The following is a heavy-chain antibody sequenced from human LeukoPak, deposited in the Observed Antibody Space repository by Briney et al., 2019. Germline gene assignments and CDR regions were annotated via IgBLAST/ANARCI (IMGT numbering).Heavy chain of an antibody. D-gene: IGHD6-6*01. CDR2: ISGSGGST. J-gene: IGHJ4*02. Sequence: GGSLRLSCAASGFTFSSYAMSWVRQAPGKGLERVSAISGSGGSTCYADSVKGRFTISRDNSKNTLYLQMNSLRAEDTAVYYCARDPVGSSSSVGYWGQGTLVTVSS. CDR1: GFTFSSYA. CDR3: ARDPVGSSSSVGY. V-gene: IGHV3-23*01.